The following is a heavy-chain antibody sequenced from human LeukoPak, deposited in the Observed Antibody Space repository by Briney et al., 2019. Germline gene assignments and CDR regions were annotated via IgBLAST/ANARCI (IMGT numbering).Heavy chain of an antibody. J-gene: IGHJ4*02. CDR2: ISSSSSYI. Sequence: PGGSLRLSCAASGFTFSSYSMNWVRQAPGKGLEWVSSISSSSSYIYYADSVKGRFTISRDNAKNSLYLQMNSLRAEDTAVYYCARDRDRDDGQFDYWGQETLVTVSS. CDR3: ARDRDRDDGQFDY. V-gene: IGHV3-21*01. CDR1: GFTFSSYS. D-gene: IGHD5-24*01.